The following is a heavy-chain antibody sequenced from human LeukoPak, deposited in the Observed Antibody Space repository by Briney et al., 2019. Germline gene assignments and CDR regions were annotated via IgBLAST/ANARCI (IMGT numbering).Heavy chain of an antibody. D-gene: IGHD3-9*01. J-gene: IGHJ4*02. Sequence: GGSLRLSCAASGFTLSSYALSWVRQAPGKGLEWVSVISASGGTTYYADSVKGRFTISRDTSKDTVYLQMHSLRAEDTAVYYCAKGDVLPSYPTFDYWGQGTLVTVSS. V-gene: IGHV3-23*01. CDR2: ISASGGTT. CDR1: GFTLSSYA. CDR3: AKGDVLPSYPTFDY.